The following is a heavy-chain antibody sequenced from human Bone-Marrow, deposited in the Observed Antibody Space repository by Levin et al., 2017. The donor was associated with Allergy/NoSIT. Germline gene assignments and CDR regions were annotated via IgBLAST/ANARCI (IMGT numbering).Heavy chain of an antibody. CDR2: ISGRGDFI. CDR3: AKDRSSGWYESFDY. CDR1: GFTFSTFA. V-gene: IGHV3-23*01. D-gene: IGHD6-13*01. Sequence: GGSLRLSCTASGFTFSTFAMSWVRQVPGKGLEWVSVISGRGDFINYADSVKGRFTISRDNAKNTLYLQTDSLRAEDTGVYFCAKDRSSGWYESFDYWGQGTLVTVSP. J-gene: IGHJ4*02.